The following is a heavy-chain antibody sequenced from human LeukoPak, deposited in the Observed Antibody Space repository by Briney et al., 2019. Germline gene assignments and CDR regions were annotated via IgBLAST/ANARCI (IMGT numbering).Heavy chain of an antibody. CDR1: VYTFTIYA. CDR2: MNTNTGNP. V-gene: IGHV7-4-1*02. CDR3: ARGPYVYYYDSSGYCDY. J-gene: IGHJ4*02. D-gene: IGHD3-22*01. Sequence: ASVKVSFKSTVYTFTIYAMNWVRQAPGQGLEWMGFMNTNTGNPTYAQGFTGRLVFSFDTSVSTPYLQISSLKAEDTAVYYCARGPYVYYYDSSGYCDYWGQGTLVTVSS.